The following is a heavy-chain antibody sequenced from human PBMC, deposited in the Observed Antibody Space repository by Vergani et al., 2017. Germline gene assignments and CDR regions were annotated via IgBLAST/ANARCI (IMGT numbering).Heavy chain of an antibody. CDR2: ISGSGGST. V-gene: IGHV3-23*01. D-gene: IGHD5-12*01. CDR1: GFTFSSYA. J-gene: IGHJ6*02. CDR3: ARDRVDIVATTTYYYYNYGMDV. Sequence: EVQLLESGGGLVQPGGSLRLSCAASGFTFSSYAMSWVRQAPGKGLEWVSAISGSGGSTYYADSVKGRFTISRHNSKNTLYLQMNSLRAEDTAVYYCARDRVDIVATTTYYYYNYGMDVWGQGTTVTVSS.